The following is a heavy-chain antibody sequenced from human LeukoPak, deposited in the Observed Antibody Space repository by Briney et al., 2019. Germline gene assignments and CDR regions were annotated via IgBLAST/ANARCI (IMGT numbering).Heavy chain of an antibody. Sequence: KPSETLSLTCTVSGGSISSYYWSWIRQPPGKGLEWIGYIYYGGSTNYNPSLKSRVTISVHTSKNQFSLKLNSVTAADTAVYYCARDRPSGSGSSFSLGMDVWGQGTTVTVSS. D-gene: IGHD3-10*01. CDR2: IYYGGST. V-gene: IGHV4-59*12. CDR1: GGSISSYY. CDR3: ARDRPSGSGSSFSLGMDV. J-gene: IGHJ6*02.